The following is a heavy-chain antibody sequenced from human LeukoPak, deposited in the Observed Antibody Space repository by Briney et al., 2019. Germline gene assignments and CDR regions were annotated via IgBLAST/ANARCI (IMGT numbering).Heavy chain of an antibody. V-gene: IGHV3-21*01. Sequence: GGSLRLSCAASGFTFSSYSMNWVRQAPGKGLEWVSSISSSSYIYYADSVKGRFTISRDNAKNSLYLQMNSLRAEDTAVYYCARERQVVTASYFDYWGQGTLVTVSS. CDR1: GFTFSSYS. D-gene: IGHD2-21*02. CDR3: ARERQVVTASYFDY. J-gene: IGHJ4*02. CDR2: ISSSSYI.